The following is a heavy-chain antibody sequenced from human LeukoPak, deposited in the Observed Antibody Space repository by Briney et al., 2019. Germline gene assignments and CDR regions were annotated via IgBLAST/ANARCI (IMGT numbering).Heavy chain of an antibody. D-gene: IGHD3-10*01. J-gene: IGHJ4*02. CDR1: GFTFSSYW. CDR3: ARVTMVRGASYYFDY. V-gene: IGHV3-74*01. CDR2: INSDGSST. Sequence: GGSLRLSCAASGFTFSSYWMHWVRQAPGKGLVWVSRINSDGSSTSYADSVRGRFTISRDNAKNTLYLQMNSLRAEDTAVYYCARVTMVRGASYYFDYWGQGTLVTVSS.